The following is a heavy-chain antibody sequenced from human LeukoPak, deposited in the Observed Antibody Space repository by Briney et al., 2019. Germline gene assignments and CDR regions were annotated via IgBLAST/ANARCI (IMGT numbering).Heavy chain of an antibody. CDR3: ARERFEGSSSRGYYYYYYMDV. V-gene: IGHV4-4*07. J-gene: IGHJ6*03. D-gene: IGHD6-6*01. CDR1: GGSISSYY. Sequence: SETLSLTCTVSGGSISSYYWSWIRQPAGKGLEWIGRIYTSGSTNYNPSLKSRVTISVGTSKSQFSLKLSSVTAADTAVYYCARERFEGSSSRGYYYYYYMDVWGKGTTVTVSS. CDR2: IYTSGST.